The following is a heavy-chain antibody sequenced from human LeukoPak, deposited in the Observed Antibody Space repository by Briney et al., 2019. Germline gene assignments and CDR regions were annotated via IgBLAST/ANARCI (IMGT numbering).Heavy chain of an antibody. CDR2: IYHSGST. CDR3: ARDTMVRGVTNWFDP. V-gene: IGHV4-4*02. CDR1: GGSISSSNW. J-gene: IGHJ5*02. Sequence: PSGTLSLTSAVSGGSISSSNWWSWVRQPPGKGLEWIGEIYHSGSTNYNPSLKSRVTISVDKSKNQFSLKLSSVTAADTAVYYCARDTMVRGVTNWFDPWGQGTLVTVSS. D-gene: IGHD3-10*01.